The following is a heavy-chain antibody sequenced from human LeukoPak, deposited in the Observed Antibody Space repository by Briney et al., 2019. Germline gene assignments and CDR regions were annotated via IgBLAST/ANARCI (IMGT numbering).Heavy chain of an antibody. CDR1: GGSTSSYY. V-gene: IGHV4-59*01. J-gene: IGHJ4*02. CDR2: IYYSGST. Sequence: SETLSLTCPVSGGSTSSYYWSWIRQPPGKGLEWIGYIYYSGSTNYNPSLKSRVTISVDTSKNQFSLKLSSVTAADTAVYYCARVWRGYSGYDSPLDYWGQGTLVTVSS. CDR3: ARVWRGYSGYDSPLDY. D-gene: IGHD5-12*01.